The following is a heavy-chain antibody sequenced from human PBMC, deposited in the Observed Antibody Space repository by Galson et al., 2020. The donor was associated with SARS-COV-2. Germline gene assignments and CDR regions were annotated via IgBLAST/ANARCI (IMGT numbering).Heavy chain of an antibody. CDR2: INYNGGT. V-gene: IGHV4-59*08. D-gene: IGHD3-10*01. CDR1: GGSINYYI. Sequence: SETLSLTCTVSGGSINYYIWNWIRQPPGKGLEWISYINYNGGTNYSPSLDSRVTMSLDTSKNQFSLKLTSLTAADTAVYYCARRGVGSTKWAFTVWGQGTMVTVSS. J-gene: IGHJ3*01. CDR3: ARRGVGSTKWAFTV.